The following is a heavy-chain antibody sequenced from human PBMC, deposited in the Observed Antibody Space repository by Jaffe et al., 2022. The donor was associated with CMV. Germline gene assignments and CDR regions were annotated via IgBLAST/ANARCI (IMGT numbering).Heavy chain of an antibody. J-gene: IGHJ4*02. CDR1: GYTFTSYA. Sequence: QVQLVQSGAEVKKPGASVKVSCKASGYTFTSYAMHWVRQAPGQRLEWMGWINAGNGNTKYSQKFQGRVTITRDTSASTAYMELSSLRSEDTAVYYCARRGSGYSGYDSGRYFDYWGQGTLVTVSS. D-gene: IGHD5-12*01. V-gene: IGHV1-3*01. CDR3: ARRGSGYSGYDSGRYFDY. CDR2: INAGNGNT.